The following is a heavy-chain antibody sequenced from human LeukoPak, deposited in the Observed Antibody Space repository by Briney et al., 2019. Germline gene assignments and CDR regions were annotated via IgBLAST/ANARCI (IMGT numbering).Heavy chain of an antibody. D-gene: IGHD2-15*01. V-gene: IGHV3-23*01. Sequence: GGSLRLSCAASGFTFSSYAMSWVRQAPGKGLEWVSAISGSGGSTYYADSVKGRFTTSKDNSKNTPYLQMNSLRAEDTAVYYCARVCCSGGSCYSYYFDYWGQGTLVTVSS. CDR3: ARVCCSGGSCYSYYFDY. CDR2: ISGSGGST. CDR1: GFTFSSYA. J-gene: IGHJ4*02.